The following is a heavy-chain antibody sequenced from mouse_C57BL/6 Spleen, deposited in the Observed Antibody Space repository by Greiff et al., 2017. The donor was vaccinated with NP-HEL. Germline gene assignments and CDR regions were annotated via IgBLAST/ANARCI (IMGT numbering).Heavy chain of an antibody. V-gene: IGHV1-50*01. CDR3: ATELGRAMDY. CDR2: IDPSDSYT. J-gene: IGHJ4*01. CDR1: GYTFTSYW. D-gene: IGHD4-1*01. Sequence: QVQLQQPGAELVKPGASVKLSCKASGYTFTSYWMQWVKQRPGQGLEWIGEIDPSDSYTNYNQKFKGKATLTVDTSSSTAYMQLSSLTSEDSAVYYCATELGRAMDYWGQGPSVTVSS.